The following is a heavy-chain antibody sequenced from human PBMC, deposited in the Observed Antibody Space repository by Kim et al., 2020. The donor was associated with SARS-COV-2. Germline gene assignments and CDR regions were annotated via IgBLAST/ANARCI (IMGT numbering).Heavy chain of an antibody. Sequence: GGSLRLSCAASGFTFSTYAMHWVRRAPGKGLEYVSAISGNGGSTYYADSVKGRFTISRDNSKNTLYLQMGSLRAEDMAVYYCARGGPKVAGQNDWSFVDYWGQGTLVTVSS. J-gene: IGHJ4*02. D-gene: IGHD6-19*01. CDR3: ARGGPKVAGQNDWSFVDY. CDR1: GFTFSTYA. V-gene: IGHV3-64*02. CDR2: ISGNGGST.